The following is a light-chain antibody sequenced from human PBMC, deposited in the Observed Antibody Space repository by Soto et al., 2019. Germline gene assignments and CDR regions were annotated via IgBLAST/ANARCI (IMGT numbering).Light chain of an antibody. Sequence: DIQVTQFPSSLSASVGDRVTITCRASQSINTYLNWYQQKPGKPPKLLIYHASSLKSGVSPRFSGSASGTDFTLTISSLQPEDFGTYYCQQYNSYSYTFGQGTKVDIK. CDR2: HAS. V-gene: IGKV1-39*01. CDR1: QSINTY. CDR3: QQYNSYSYT. J-gene: IGKJ2*01.